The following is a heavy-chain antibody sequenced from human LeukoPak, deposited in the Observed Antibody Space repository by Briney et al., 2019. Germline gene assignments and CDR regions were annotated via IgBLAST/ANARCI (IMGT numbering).Heavy chain of an antibody. Sequence: ASVKVSCKASGYTFTSYGISWVRQAPGEGLEWMGWISAYNGNTNYAQKLQGRVTMTTDTSTSTAYMELRSLRSDDTAVYYCARLLYYCGSGNFDYWGQGTLVTVSS. CDR2: ISAYNGNT. V-gene: IGHV1-18*01. CDR1: GYTFTSYG. J-gene: IGHJ4*02. CDR3: ARLLYYCGSGNFDY. D-gene: IGHD3-10*01.